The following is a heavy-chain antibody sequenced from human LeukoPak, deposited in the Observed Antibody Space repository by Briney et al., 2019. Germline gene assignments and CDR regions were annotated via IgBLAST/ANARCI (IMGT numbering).Heavy chain of an antibody. CDR1: GFTFSSYW. CDR2: INQDGSEK. CDR3: AKDRIAAAAGAFDI. J-gene: IGHJ3*02. Sequence: PGGSLRLSCAASGFTFSSYWMAWVRQAPGKGLEWVANINQDGSEKYYADSVKGRFTISRDNSKNTLYLQMNSLRAEDTAVYYCAKDRIAAAAGAFDIWGQGTMVTVSS. V-gene: IGHV3-7*01. D-gene: IGHD6-13*01.